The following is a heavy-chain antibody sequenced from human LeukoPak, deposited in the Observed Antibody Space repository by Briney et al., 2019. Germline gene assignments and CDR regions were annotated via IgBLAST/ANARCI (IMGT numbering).Heavy chain of an antibody. Sequence: GGSLRLSCAASGFTFSTYSMNWVRQAPGKGLEWVSSISSSSSYIYYADSVKGRFTISRDNAKNSLYLQMNSLRAEDTAVYSCARGKSYSNYDPGWNQEDYYYYMDVWGKGTAVTVSS. CDR2: ISSSSSYI. V-gene: IGHV3-21*01. CDR1: GFTFSTYS. CDR3: ARGKSYSNYDPGWNQEDYYYYMDV. D-gene: IGHD4-11*01. J-gene: IGHJ6*03.